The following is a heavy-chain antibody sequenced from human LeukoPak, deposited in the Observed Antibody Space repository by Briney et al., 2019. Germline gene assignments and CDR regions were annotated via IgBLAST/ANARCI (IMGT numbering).Heavy chain of an antibody. J-gene: IGHJ6*02. CDR1: GFTFSNAW. CDR2: IKRKTDGGTT. D-gene: IGHD4-17*01. Sequence: GGSLRLSCAASGFTFSNAWMSWVRQAPGEGLEWVGRIKRKTDGGTTDYAAPVKGRFTISRDDSKKTLYLQMNSLKTEDTAVYYCIIYDYGDYYFFYGMDVWGQGTTVTVSS. V-gene: IGHV3-15*01. CDR3: IIYDYGDYYFFYGMDV.